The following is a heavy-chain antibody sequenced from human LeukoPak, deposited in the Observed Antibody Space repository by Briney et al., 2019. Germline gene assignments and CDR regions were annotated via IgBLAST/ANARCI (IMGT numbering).Heavy chain of an antibody. CDR2: IRYDGSNK. V-gene: IGHV3-30*02. J-gene: IGHJ3*02. CDR1: GFTFSSYG. Sequence: GGSLILSCAASGFTFSSYGMHWVRQAPGKGLEWVAFIRYDGSNKYYADSVKGRFTISRDNSKNTLYLQMNSLRAEDTAVYYCAKGGGALVVVTQLFVGDAFDIWGQGTMVTVSS. D-gene: IGHD2-21*02. CDR3: AKGGGALVVVTQLFVGDAFDI.